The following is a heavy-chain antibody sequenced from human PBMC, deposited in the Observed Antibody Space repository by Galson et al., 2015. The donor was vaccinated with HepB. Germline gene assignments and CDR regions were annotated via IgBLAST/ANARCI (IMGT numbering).Heavy chain of an antibody. CDR1: GYTFTSYG. D-gene: IGHD2-2*02. J-gene: IGHJ6*03. CDR3: ASLLGYCSSTSCYTSRIPWNYYYMDV. Sequence: SVKVSCKASGYTFTSYGISWVRQAPGQGLEWMGWISAYNGNTNYAQKLQGRVTMTTDTSTSTAYMELRSLRSDDTAVYYCASLLGYCSSTSCYTSRIPWNYYYMDVWGKGTTVTVSS. CDR2: ISAYNGNT. V-gene: IGHV1-18*01.